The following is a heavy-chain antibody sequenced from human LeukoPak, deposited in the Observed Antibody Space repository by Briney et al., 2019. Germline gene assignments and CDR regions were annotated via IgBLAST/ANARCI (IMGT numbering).Heavy chain of an antibody. J-gene: IGHJ5*02. CDR2: IYYSGST. Sequence: SETLSLTCTVSGGSISSSSYYWGWIRQPPGKGLEWIGSIYYSGSTYYNPSLKSRVTISADTSKNQFPLKLSSVTAADTAVYYCARGPYYGSGSYHRKGWFDPWGQGTLVTVSS. D-gene: IGHD3-10*01. CDR3: ARGPYYGSGSYHRKGWFDP. V-gene: IGHV4-39*06. CDR1: GGSISSSSYY.